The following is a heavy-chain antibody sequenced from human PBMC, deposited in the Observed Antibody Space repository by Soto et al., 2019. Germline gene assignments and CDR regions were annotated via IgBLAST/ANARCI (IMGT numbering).Heavy chain of an antibody. Sequence: QVQLQESGPGLVKPSETLSLTCTVSGGSISSDYWSCIRQPPGKGLEWIGYIYYSGSTNYNPSLKSRVNIAVDTSKVQVSLKLSAVNAADTAVYYCARALVGAKVRFDPWGQGTLVTVSS. D-gene: IGHD1-26*01. V-gene: IGHV4-59*01. CDR3: ARALVGAKVRFDP. CDR2: IYYSGST. CDR1: GGSISSDY. J-gene: IGHJ5*02.